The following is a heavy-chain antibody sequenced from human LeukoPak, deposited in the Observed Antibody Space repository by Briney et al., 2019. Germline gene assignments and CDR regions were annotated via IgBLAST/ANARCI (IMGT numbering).Heavy chain of an antibody. J-gene: IGHJ6*02. CDR3: AKDRGYYGSGVYGMDV. CDR1: GFTFSSYG. CDR2: IRYDGSNK. D-gene: IGHD3-10*01. Sequence: QTGGSLRLSCAASGFTFSSYGMHWVRQAPGKGLEWVAFIRYDGSNKYCADSAKGRFTISRDNSKNTLYLQMNSLRAEDTAVYYCAKDRGYYGSGVYGMDVWGQGTTVTVSS. V-gene: IGHV3-30*02.